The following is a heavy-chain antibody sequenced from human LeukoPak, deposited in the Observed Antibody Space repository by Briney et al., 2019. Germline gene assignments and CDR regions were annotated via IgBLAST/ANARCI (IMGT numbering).Heavy chain of an antibody. Sequence: ASVKVSCKASGYTFTSYAMHWVRQAPGQRLEWMGWINAGNGNTKYSQKFQGRVTMTRDTSTSTVYMELSSLRSEDTAVYYCARDLVVVPAFDAFDIWGQGTMVTVSS. D-gene: IGHD2-2*01. V-gene: IGHV1-3*01. CDR1: GYTFTSYA. CDR2: INAGNGNT. J-gene: IGHJ3*02. CDR3: ARDLVVVPAFDAFDI.